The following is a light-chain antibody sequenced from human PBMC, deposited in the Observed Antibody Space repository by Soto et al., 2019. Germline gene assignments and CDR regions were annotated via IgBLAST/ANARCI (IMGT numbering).Light chain of an antibody. CDR2: DVS. CDR3: SSYTSSSTLV. CDR1: SSDVGGYNY. V-gene: IGLV2-14*01. J-gene: IGLJ1*01. Sequence: QSALTQPASVSGSPGQSITISCTGTSSDVGGYNYVSWYQQHPGKAHKLMIYDVSNRPSGVSNRFSGSKSGNTASLTITGFQAEDEADYYCSSYTSSSTLVFGTGTKVTVL.